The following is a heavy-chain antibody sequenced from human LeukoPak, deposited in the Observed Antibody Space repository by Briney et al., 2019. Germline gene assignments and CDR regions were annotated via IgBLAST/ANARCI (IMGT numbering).Heavy chain of an antibody. Sequence: ASVKVSCKASGYTFTGYYMHWVRQAPGQGLEWMGWISAYNGNTNYAQKLQGRVTMTTDTSTSTAYMELRSLRSDDTAVYYCARDGGGYDWGDYWGQGTLVTVSS. J-gene: IGHJ4*02. V-gene: IGHV1-18*04. CDR1: GYTFTGYY. CDR2: ISAYNGNT. D-gene: IGHD5-12*01. CDR3: ARDGGGYDWGDY.